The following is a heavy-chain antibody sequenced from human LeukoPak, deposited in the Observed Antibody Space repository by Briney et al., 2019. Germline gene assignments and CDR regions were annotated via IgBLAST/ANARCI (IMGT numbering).Heavy chain of an antibody. CDR3: ARPTGGSTTTSFDY. D-gene: IGHD2/OR15-2a*01. CDR1: GYTFTSYG. Sequence: ASVKVSCKASGYTFTSYGISWVRQAPGQGLEWMGWITTYNSHPNYAQKLQGRVTITTDSSAGTAYLELRSLRSDDTAIYYCARPTGGSTTTSFDYWGQGTLVTVSS. J-gene: IGHJ4*02. V-gene: IGHV1-18*01. CDR2: ITTYNSHP.